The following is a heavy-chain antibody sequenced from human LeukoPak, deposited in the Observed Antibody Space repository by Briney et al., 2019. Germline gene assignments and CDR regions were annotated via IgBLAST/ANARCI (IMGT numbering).Heavy chain of an antibody. Sequence: GGSLRLSCSASGFTVSSNYMSWVRQAPGKGLEWVSVIYSGGSTYYADSVKGRFTISRDNSKNTLYLQMNSLRAEDTAVYYCARLLSSSWYGDFDYWGQGTLVTVSS. CDR2: IYSGGST. CDR3: ARLLSSSWYGDFDY. J-gene: IGHJ4*02. CDR1: GFTVSSNY. V-gene: IGHV3-53*01. D-gene: IGHD6-13*01.